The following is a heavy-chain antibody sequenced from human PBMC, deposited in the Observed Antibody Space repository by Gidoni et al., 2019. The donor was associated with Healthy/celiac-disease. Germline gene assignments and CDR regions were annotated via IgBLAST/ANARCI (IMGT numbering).Heavy chain of an antibody. CDR1: GGSISSSSSD. D-gene: IGHD1-26*01. CDR2: IYYSGST. J-gene: IGHJ4*02. V-gene: IGHV4-39*01. CDR3: ARGEWELVFDY. Sequence: QLQLPESCPRLVKPSATLSLTCPVSGGSISSSSSDWGWIRQPPGKGLEWIASIYYSGSTHYNPSLKSRVTISVDTSKNQFSLKLSSVTAADTAVYYCARGEWELVFDYWGQGTLVTVSS.